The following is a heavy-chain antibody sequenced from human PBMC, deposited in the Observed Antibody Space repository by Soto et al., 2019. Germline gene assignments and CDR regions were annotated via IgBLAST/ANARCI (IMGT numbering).Heavy chain of an antibody. J-gene: IGHJ4*02. D-gene: IGHD3-22*01. V-gene: IGHV4-61*01. CDR2: IYYSGST. Sequence: SETLSLTCSVSGGFVSSGSYYWNWIRQPPGKGLEWLGYIYYSGSTNYNPSLKSRVTISLDRSKNQVSLTLSSVTAADTAMYYCARDLTYDSGGSPGYWGQGTLVNVSS. CDR1: GGFVSSGSYY. CDR3: ARDLTYDSGGSPGY.